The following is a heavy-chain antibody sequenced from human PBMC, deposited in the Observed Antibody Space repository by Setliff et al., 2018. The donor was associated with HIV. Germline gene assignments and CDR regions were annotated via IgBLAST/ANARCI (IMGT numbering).Heavy chain of an antibody. CDR2: INAGNGNT. Sequence: WASVKVSCKASGYTFTSYHMHWVRQAPGQRLEWLGWINAGNGNTEYSQNFQGRVTISRDTSASTAYMELSSLRSEDTAVYYCARDSARVTTIIDHYYGMDVWGQGTTVTVSS. D-gene: IGHD5-12*01. V-gene: IGHV1-3*01. CDR3: ARDSARVTTIIDHYYGMDV. J-gene: IGHJ6*02. CDR1: GYTFTSYH.